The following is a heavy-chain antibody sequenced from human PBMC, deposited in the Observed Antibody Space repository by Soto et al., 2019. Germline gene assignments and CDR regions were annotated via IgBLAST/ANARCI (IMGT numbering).Heavy chain of an antibody. Sequence: QVQLVQSGAEVKKPGSSVKVSCKASGGTFSSYAISWVRQAPGQGLEWMGGIIPIFGTANYAQKFQGRVTITADESSSTAYMGLSRLRSEDTAEYYCARAAGAIVLVTAAMCPTYYYGMDVCGQGTTVTVAS. CDR2: IIPIFGTA. J-gene: IGHJ6*01. V-gene: IGHV1-69*12. D-gene: IGHD2-2*01. CDR1: GGTFSSYA. CDR3: ARAAGAIVLVTAAMCPTYYYGMDV.